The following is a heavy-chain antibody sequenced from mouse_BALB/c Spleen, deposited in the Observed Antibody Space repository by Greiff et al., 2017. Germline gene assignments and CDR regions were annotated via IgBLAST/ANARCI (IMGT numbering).Heavy chain of an antibody. CDR3: ARSYGNYPAWFAY. V-gene: IGHV5-12-1*01. J-gene: IGHJ3*01. Sequence: DVHLVESGGGLVKPGGSLKLSCAASGFAFSSYDMSWVRQTPEKRLEWVAYISSGGGSTYYPDTVKGRFTISRDNAKNTLYLQMSSLKSEDTAMYYCARSYGNYPAWFAYWGQGTLVTVSA. CDR2: ISSGGGST. D-gene: IGHD2-1*01. CDR1: GFAFSSYD.